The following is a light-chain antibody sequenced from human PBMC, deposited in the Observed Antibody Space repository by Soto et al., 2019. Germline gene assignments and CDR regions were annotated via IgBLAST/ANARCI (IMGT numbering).Light chain of an antibody. V-gene: IGLV1-44*01. CDR1: SSNIGSNT. CDR2: SNN. CDR3: AAWDDSLNGWV. J-gene: IGLJ3*02. Sequence: QSVLTQPPSASGTPGQRVTISCSGSSSNIGSNTVNWYQQLPGTAPKLLIYSNNQLPSGVPDRFSGSKSGTSASLAISGLQSEDEADYYCAAWDDSLNGWVFGGGTQLTVL.